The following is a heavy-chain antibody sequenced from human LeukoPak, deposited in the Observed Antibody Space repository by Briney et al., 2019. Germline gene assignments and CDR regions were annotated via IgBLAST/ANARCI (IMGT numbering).Heavy chain of an antibody. J-gene: IGHJ4*02. CDR2: IYPGDSDT. V-gene: IGHV5-51*03. Sequence: GESLKISCKGSGYSFATYWIGWVRQMPGKGLEWMGIIYPGDSDTRYSPSFQGQVTISADKSITTAYLQWSSLKASDTAMYCCARYLHYGTFVDFLGEGTLVTVSP. D-gene: IGHD1/OR15-1a*01. CDR1: GYSFATYW. CDR3: ARYLHYGTFVDF.